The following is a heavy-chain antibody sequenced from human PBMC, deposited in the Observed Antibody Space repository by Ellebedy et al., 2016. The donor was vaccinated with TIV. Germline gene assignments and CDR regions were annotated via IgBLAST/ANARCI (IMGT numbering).Heavy chain of an antibody. CDR3: ARDSGSYYYYGMDV. CDR1: GGTFSSYA. CDR2: IIPILGIA. D-gene: IGHD1-26*01. J-gene: IGHJ6*02. Sequence: ASVKVSCKASGGTFSSYAISWVRQAPGQGLEWMGGIIPILGIANYAQKFQGRVTITADKSTSTAYMELSSLRSEDTAVYYCARDSGSYYYYGMDVWGQGTTVTVSS. V-gene: IGHV1-69*10.